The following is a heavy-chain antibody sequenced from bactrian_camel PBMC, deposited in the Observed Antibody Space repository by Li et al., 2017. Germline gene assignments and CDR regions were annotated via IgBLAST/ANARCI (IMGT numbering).Heavy chain of an antibody. J-gene: IGHJ4*01. CDR1: GATVSSFN. CDR2: IGRDGTT. CDR3: VKDAPQPLVGGACGTDNY. V-gene: IGHV3S55*01. D-gene: IGHD7*01. Sequence: HVQLVESGGGSVQAGGSLRLSCTASGATVSSFNMGRFRRAPGKEREGVAAIGRDGTTDYADSVKGRFTIAKDNAKNSVYLQMNSLKSEDTAVYYCVKDAPQPLVGGACGTDNYWGQGTQVTVS.